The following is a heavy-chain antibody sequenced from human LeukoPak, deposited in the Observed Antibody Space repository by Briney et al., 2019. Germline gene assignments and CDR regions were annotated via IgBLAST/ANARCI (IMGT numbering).Heavy chain of an antibody. CDR2: INPNSGGT. D-gene: IGHD6-13*01. V-gene: IGHV1-2*02. CDR1: GYTFTGYY. CDR3: ARVFIAAAGTDY. Sequence: ASVKVSCKASGYTFTGYYMHWVRQAPGQGLEWMGWINPNSGGTNYAQKFQGRVTMTRDTSISTAYMELSRLRSDDTAVYYCARVFIAAAGTDYWGQGTLVTASS. J-gene: IGHJ4*02.